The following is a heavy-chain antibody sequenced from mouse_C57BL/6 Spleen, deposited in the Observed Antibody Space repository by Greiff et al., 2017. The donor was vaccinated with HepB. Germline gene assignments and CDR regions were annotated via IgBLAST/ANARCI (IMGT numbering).Heavy chain of an antibody. V-gene: IGHV5-9*04. CDR3: ARDTPLYYDYDDEPAWFAY. CDR2: ISGGGGNT. J-gene: IGHJ3*01. CDR1: GFTFSSYT. D-gene: IGHD2-4*01. Sequence: EVQLVESGGGLVKPGGSLKLSCAASGFTFSSYTMSWVRQTPEERLEWVATISGGGGNTYYPDSVKGRFTISRDNAKNTLYLQLSHLKSEDTAIYYCARDTPLYYDYDDEPAWFAYWGQGTLVTVSA.